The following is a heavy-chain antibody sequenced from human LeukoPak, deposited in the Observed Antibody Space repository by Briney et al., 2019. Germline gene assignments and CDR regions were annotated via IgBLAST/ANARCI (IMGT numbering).Heavy chain of an antibody. CDR3: ARSGCSNYVNYYYYYMDV. CDR1: GGSISSYY. J-gene: IGHJ6*03. CDR2: IYYSGST. V-gene: IGHV4-59*01. D-gene: IGHD4-11*01. Sequence: SETLSLTCTVSGGSISSYYWSWIRQPPGKGLEWIGYIYYSGSTNYNPSLKSRVTISVDTSKNQFSLNLSSVTAADTAVYYCARSGCSNYVNYYYYYMDVWGKGTTVTVSS.